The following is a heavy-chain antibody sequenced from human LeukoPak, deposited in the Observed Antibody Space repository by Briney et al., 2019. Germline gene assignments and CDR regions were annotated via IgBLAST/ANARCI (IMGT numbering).Heavy chain of an antibody. V-gene: IGHV3-74*01. CDR3: ATDLFGSSLDY. D-gene: IGHD3-10*01. Sequence: GGSLRLSCAASGFTFSNSYMEWVRQAPGRGLMWVSRISGDGSATAYAGSVKGRFTISRDNAKNTVYLQMNSLRAEDTAVYYCATDLFGSSLDYWGQGTLVTVSS. J-gene: IGHJ4*02. CDR1: GFTFSNSY. CDR2: ISGDGSAT.